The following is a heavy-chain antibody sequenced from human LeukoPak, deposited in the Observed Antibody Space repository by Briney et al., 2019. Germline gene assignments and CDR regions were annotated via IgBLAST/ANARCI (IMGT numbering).Heavy chain of an antibody. D-gene: IGHD4-23*01. V-gene: IGHV4-34*01. CDR3: ARRVARGRTVVRALFDY. CDR2: INHSGST. Sequence: SETLSLTCAVYGGSFSGYYWSWIRQPPGKGLEWIGEINHSGSTNYNPSLKSRVTISVDTSKNQLSLKLSSVTVAHTAVYYCARRVARGRTVVRALFDYWGQGTLVTVSS. J-gene: IGHJ4*02. CDR1: GGSFSGYY.